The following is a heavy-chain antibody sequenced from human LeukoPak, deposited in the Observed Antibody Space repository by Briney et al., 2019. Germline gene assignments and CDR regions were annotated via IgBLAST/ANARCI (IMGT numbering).Heavy chain of an antibody. J-gene: IGHJ6*02. D-gene: IGHD3-10*01. V-gene: IGHV1-69*01. CDR3: ARVPSMIRGVVNYGMDV. Sequence: QKFQGRVTITADESTSTAYMELSSLRSEDTAVYYCARVPSMIRGVVNYGMDVWGQGTTVTVSS.